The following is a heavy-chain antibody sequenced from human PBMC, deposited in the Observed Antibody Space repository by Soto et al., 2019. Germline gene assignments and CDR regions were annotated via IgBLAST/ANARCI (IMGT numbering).Heavy chain of an antibody. Sequence: GGSLRLSCAASGVTFSNAWMSWGRQAPGKGLEWVGRIKSKTDGGTTDYAAPVKGRFTISRDDSKNTLYLQMNSLKTEDTAVYYCTTVVPAATVVYWGQGTLVTVSS. CDR2: IKSKTDGGTT. V-gene: IGHV3-15*01. CDR3: TTVVPAATVVY. D-gene: IGHD2-2*01. CDR1: GVTFSNAW. J-gene: IGHJ4*02.